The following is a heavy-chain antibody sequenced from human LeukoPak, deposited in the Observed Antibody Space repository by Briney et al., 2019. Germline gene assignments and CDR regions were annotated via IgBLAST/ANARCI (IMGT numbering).Heavy chain of an antibody. D-gene: IGHD2-15*01. Sequence: GGSLRPSCAASGFTFSSYSMNWVRQAPGKGLEWVSYISSSSSTIYYADSVKGRFTISRDNAKNSLYLQMNSLRAEDTAVYYCARADIVVVVAATRHYYGMDVWGQGTTVTVSS. V-gene: IGHV3-48*01. J-gene: IGHJ6*02. CDR2: ISSSSSTI. CDR3: ARADIVVVVAATRHYYGMDV. CDR1: GFTFSSYS.